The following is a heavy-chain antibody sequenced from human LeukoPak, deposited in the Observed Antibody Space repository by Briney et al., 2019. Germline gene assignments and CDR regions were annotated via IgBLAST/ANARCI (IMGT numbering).Heavy chain of an antibody. V-gene: IGHV1-18*01. D-gene: IGHD3-16*02. CDR2: ISAYNGNT. Sequence: ASVKVSCEASGYTFTSYGISWVRQAPGQGLEWMGWISAYNGNTNYAQKLQGRVTMTTDTSTSTAYMELRSLRSDDTAVYYCAREGNYVWGSYRLTALDYWGQGTLVTVSS. CDR1: GYTFTSYG. CDR3: AREGNYVWGSYRLTALDY. J-gene: IGHJ4*02.